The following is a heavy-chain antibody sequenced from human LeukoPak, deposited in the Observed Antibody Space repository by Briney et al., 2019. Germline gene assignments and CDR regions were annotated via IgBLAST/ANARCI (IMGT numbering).Heavy chain of an antibody. CDR3: AGDYYYDSSGYYYG. D-gene: IGHD3-22*01. J-gene: IGHJ4*02. Sequence: SETLSLTCAVYGGSFSGYYWSWLRQPPGKGREWIGEINHSGSTNYNPSLKSRVTISVDTSKNQFSLKLSSVTAADTAVYYCAGDYYYDSSGYYYGWGQGTLVTVSS. CDR1: GGSFSGYY. CDR2: INHSGST. V-gene: IGHV4-34*01.